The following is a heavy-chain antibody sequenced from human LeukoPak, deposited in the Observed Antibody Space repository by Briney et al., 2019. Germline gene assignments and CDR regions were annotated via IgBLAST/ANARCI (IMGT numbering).Heavy chain of an antibody. J-gene: IGHJ4*02. CDR3: AKDDRWLQFCC. Sequence: GGTLRLSCAASGFTFSSHGMNWVREAPGKGLEWVSGIIPSGHTTYYADSVRGRFTISRDNSRNTLYLQMNSLRAEDTAVYYCAKDDRWLQFCCWGQGTLVTVSA. V-gene: IGHV3-23*01. D-gene: IGHD5-24*01. CDR1: GFTFSSHG. CDR2: IIPSGHTT.